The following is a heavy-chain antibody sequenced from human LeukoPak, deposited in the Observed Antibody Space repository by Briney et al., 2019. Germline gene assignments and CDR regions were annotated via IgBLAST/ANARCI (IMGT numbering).Heavy chain of an antibody. Sequence: VKVSCMASGGTFSSYAISWVRQAPGQGLEWMGGIIPIFGTANYAQKFQGRVTITADESTSTAYMELSSLRSEDTAVYYCARVMVVVQVPHYYYMDVWGKGTTVTVSS. CDR2: IIPIFGTA. D-gene: IGHD2-15*01. V-gene: IGHV1-69*01. J-gene: IGHJ6*03. CDR3: ARVMVVVQVPHYYYMDV. CDR1: GGTFSSYA.